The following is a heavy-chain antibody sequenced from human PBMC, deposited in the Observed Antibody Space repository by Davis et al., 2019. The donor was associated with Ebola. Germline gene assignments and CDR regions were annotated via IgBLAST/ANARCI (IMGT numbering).Heavy chain of an antibody. CDR3: VGTTTSLPAY. Sequence: GESLKISRAASGFTFTNYAMSWVRQAPGKGLEWVSVITGGGGTTYYADSVKGRFTISRDNSKNMLYLQMNNLRAEDTAVYFCVGTTTSLPAYWGQGTLVTVSS. J-gene: IGHJ4*02. V-gene: IGHV3-23*01. CDR1: GFTFTNYA. D-gene: IGHD7-27*01. CDR2: ITGGGGTT.